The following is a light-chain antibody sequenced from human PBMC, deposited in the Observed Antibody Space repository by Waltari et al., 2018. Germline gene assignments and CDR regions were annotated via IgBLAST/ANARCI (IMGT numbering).Light chain of an antibody. Sequence: SYELTQPLSVTVSPGQTARIACSGDALTDQYVHWYQQRPGRAPVVVIYKDTKRPSGIPERFSGSSSGKTVTLTISGVQAEDESDYYCQSADSTGSDVVFGGGTKLTVL. J-gene: IGLJ2*01. CDR2: KDT. CDR1: ALTDQY. CDR3: QSADSTGSDVV. V-gene: IGLV3-25*03.